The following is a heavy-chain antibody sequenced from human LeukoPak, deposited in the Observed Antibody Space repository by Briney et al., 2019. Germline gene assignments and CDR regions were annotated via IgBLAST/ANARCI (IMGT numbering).Heavy chain of an antibody. CDR1: GYTFTSYG. Sequence: GASVKVSCKASGYTFTSYGISWVRQAPGQGLEWMGWISAYNGNTNYAQKLQGRVTMTTDTSTSTAYMELRSPRSDDTAVYYCARIVVVPAINLFDYWGQGTLVTVSS. J-gene: IGHJ4*02. D-gene: IGHD2-2*01. CDR3: ARIVVVPAINLFDY. V-gene: IGHV1-18*01. CDR2: ISAYNGNT.